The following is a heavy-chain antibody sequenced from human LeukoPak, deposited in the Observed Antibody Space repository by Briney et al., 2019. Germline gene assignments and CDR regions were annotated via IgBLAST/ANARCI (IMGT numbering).Heavy chain of an antibody. D-gene: IGHD1-26*01. J-gene: IGHJ4*02. CDR3: AKDPIFSGSYGVFDS. CDR2: MRRDGNEI. V-gene: IGHV3-7*03. CDR1: GFTFSTYW. Sequence: GGSLRLSCAASGFTFSTYWMSWVRQAPGKGLEWVANMRRDGNEIYYLDSVRGRFTISRDNAKNSLYLQMNSLRAGDTAVYYCAKDPIFSGSYGVFDSWGQGTLVTVSS.